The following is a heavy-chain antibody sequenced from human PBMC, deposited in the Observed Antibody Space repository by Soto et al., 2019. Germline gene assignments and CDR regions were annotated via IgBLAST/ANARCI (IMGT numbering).Heavy chain of an antibody. CDR3: AKDRSSGYYGPSGY. CDR1: GFTFSSYG. V-gene: IGHV3-30*18. J-gene: IGHJ4*02. CDR2: ISYDVSNK. D-gene: IGHD3-22*01. Sequence: XGSLSLSFAASGFTFSSYGMHGVRQAPGKGLEWVAVISYDVSNKYYADSVKGRFTISRDNSKNTLYLQMNSLRAEDTAVYYCAKDRSSGYYGPSGYWGQGTLVPVSS.